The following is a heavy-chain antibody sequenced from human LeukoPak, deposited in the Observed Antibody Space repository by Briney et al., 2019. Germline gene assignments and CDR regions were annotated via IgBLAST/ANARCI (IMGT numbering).Heavy chain of an antibody. CDR3: TKDQAPTVGATNS. Sequence: PGGSLRLSCAASGFTFSINAMSWVRQAPGKGLEWVSTIGDTDIMTHYADSVKGRFTISRDNSRNTLYLQMNSLRADDTAVYYCTKDQAPTVGATNSWGQGTLVTVSS. J-gene: IGHJ4*02. V-gene: IGHV3-23*01. CDR2: IGDTDIMT. D-gene: IGHD1-26*01. CDR1: GFTFSINA.